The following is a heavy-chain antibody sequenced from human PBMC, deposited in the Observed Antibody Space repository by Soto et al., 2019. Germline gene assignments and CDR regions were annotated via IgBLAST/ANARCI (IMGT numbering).Heavy chain of an antibody. CDR2: ISGSGGST. Sequence: GGSLRLSCAASGFTFSSYAMSWVRQAPGKGLEWVSAISGSGGSTYYADSVKGRFTISRDNSKNTLYLQMNSLRAEDTAVYYCSKARGSSTPAPGSYWGQGTPVTVSS. V-gene: IGHV3-23*01. CDR3: SKARGSSTPAPGSY. D-gene: IGHD2-2*01. J-gene: IGHJ4*02. CDR1: GFTFSSYA.